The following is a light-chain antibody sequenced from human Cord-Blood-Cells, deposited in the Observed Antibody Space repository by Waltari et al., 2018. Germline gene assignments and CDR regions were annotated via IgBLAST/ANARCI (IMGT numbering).Light chain of an antibody. V-gene: IGLV3-19*01. CDR3: NSRDSSGNHLRV. Sequence: SSELTQDPAVSVALGQTVRITSQGYSLRSYYASWYQQKPGQAPVLVIYGKNNRPSGIPDRFSGSSSGNTASLTITGAQAEDEADYYCNSRDSSGNHLRVFGGGTKLTVL. J-gene: IGLJ3*02. CDR1: SLRSYY. CDR2: GKN.